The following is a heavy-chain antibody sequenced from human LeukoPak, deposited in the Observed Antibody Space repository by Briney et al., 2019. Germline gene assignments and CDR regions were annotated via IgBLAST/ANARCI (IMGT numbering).Heavy chain of an antibody. CDR2: IDYGSGGS. V-gene: IGHV3-23*01. CDR1: GFTFSSYA. CDR3: AKTALTGTTRNWFDP. D-gene: IGHD1-7*01. Sequence: GGSLRLSCAASGFTFSSYAMGWVRQAPGKGLEWVSLIDYGSGGSHDADSVKGRFTISRDNSKNTLYLQMNSLRAEDTAIYYCAKTALTGTTRNWFDPWGQGTLVTVSS. J-gene: IGHJ5*02.